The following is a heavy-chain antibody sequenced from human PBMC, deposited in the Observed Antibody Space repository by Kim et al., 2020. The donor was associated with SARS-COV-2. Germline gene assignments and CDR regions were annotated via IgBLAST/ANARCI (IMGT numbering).Heavy chain of an antibody. D-gene: IGHD2-2*02. Sequence: GGSLRLSCATSAFTFSSYGMHWVRQAPGKGLEWVAVIWYDGSNKYYADSVKGRFTISRDNSKNTLYLLMNSLRAEDTAVYYCARDKVPTHCSSTSCYRPQQNCFDPWGQGTLVTVSS. V-gene: IGHV3-33*01. CDR2: IWYDGSNK. J-gene: IGHJ5*02. CDR1: AFTFSSYG. CDR3: ARDKVPTHCSSTSCYRPQQNCFDP.